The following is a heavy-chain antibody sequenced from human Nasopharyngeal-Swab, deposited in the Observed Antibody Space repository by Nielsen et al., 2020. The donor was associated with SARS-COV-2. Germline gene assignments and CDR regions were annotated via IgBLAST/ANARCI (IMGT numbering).Heavy chain of an antibody. Sequence: GGSLRLSCAASAFSLSTHWMTWVRQVPGKGLEWVANIKQDGSEKYYVDSVKGRFTVSRDNPKNLLYLQVNSLRAEDTAVYYCARQGVFVPAYFHQYYMDVWGKGTTVTVSS. V-gene: IGHV3-7*03. CDR2: IKQDGSEK. CDR1: AFSLSTHW. J-gene: IGHJ6*03. CDR3: ARQGVFVPAYFHQYYMDV. D-gene: IGHD3-16*02.